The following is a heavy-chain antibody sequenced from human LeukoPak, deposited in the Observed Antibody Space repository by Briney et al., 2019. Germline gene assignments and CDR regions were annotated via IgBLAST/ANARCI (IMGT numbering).Heavy chain of an antibody. CDR2: ISGSGGST. CDR3: ASMKRAMVRGDFDY. J-gene: IGHJ4*02. D-gene: IGHD3-10*01. V-gene: IGHV3-23*01. CDR1: GFTFSSYA. Sequence: PGGSLRLSCAASGFTFSSYAMSWVRQAPGKGLEWVSAISGSGGSTYYADSVKGRFTISRDNSKNTLYLQMNSLRAEDTAVYYCASMKRAMVRGDFDYWGQGPLVTVSS.